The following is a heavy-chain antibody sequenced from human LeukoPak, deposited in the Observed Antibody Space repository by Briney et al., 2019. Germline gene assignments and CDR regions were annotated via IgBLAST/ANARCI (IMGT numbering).Heavy chain of an antibody. D-gene: IGHD3-9*01. CDR1: GGSISSSSYY. J-gene: IGHJ3*01. CDR2: FSYSGNT. V-gene: IGHV4-39*07. Sequence: SETLSLTCTVSGGSISSSSYYWGWIRQPPGKGLEWIGSFSYSGNTYYNPSLKSRVTISLDTSKNQFSLKLSSVTAADTAVYYCAREVYDILTGKTDAFDVWGQGTMVTVSS. CDR3: AREVYDILTGKTDAFDV.